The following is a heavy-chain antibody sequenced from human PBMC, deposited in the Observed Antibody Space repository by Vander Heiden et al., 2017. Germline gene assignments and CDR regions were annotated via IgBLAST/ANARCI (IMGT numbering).Heavy chain of an antibody. CDR1: GYTFTSYG. CDR3: ARVTLYSSGWYGSRYFDY. J-gene: IGHJ4*02. D-gene: IGHD6-19*01. CDR2: ISAYNG. V-gene: IGHV1-18*01. Sequence: QVQLVQSGAEVKKPGASVKVSCKASGYTFTSYGISWVRQAPGQGLEWMGWISAYNGNTSTSTAYMELRSLRSDETAVYYCARVTLYSSGWYGSRYFDYWGQGTLVTVYS.